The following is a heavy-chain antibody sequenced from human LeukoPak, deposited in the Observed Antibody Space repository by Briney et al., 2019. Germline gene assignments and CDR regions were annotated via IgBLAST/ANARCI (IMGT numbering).Heavy chain of an antibody. D-gene: IGHD3-10*01. J-gene: IGHJ6*03. Sequence: SETLSLTCTVSGGSISSYYWSWIRQPAGKALEWIGRIYTSGSTNYNPSLKSRVTMSVDTSKNQFSLKLSSVTAADTAVYYCARDNGMVRGVIYYYYMDAWGKGTTVTVSS. CDR2: IYTSGST. V-gene: IGHV4-4*07. CDR1: GGSISSYY. CDR3: ARDNGMVRGVIYYYYMDA.